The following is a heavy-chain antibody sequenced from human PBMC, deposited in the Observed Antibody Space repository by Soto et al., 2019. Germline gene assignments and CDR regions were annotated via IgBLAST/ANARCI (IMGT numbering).Heavy chain of an antibody. D-gene: IGHD3-10*02. Sequence: KGMEWVSAISGSGGSTYYADSVKGSVTISRDNSKNALYLQMNSLRAEDTAVYYCAKSFFFFQAEDGIRDVRSVSAFLLNRSSDL. V-gene: IGHV3-23*01. CDR3: AKSFFFFQAEDGIRDVRSVSAFLLNRSSDL. J-gene: IGHJ2*01. CDR2: ISGSGGST.